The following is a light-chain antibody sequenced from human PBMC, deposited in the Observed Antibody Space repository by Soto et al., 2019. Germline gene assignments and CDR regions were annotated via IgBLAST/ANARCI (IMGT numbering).Light chain of an antibody. CDR3: AAWDDSLNGPV. V-gene: IGLV1-44*01. CDR2: SNN. Sequence: QSVLTQPPSASGAPGQRVTISCSGSRSNIAANTVNWYQQFPGTAPKLLIYSNNQRPSGVPDRFSGSKSGTSASLAISGLQSVDESDYYCAAWDDSLNGPVFGGGTKVTVL. CDR1: RSNIAANT. J-gene: IGLJ3*02.